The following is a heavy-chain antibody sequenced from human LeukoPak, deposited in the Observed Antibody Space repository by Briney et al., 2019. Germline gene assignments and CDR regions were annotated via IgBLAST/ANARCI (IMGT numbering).Heavy chain of an antibody. J-gene: IGHJ4*02. CDR3: ATSRFYLES. Sequence: GGSLRLSCAASGFTFSSYWMSWVRQAPEKGLEWVAKIKPDGSEIYHVDSVQGRFTISRDNAKNSLYLQMNSLRAEDTAVYYCATSRFYLESWGQGTLVTVSS. V-gene: IGHV3-7*01. CDR1: GFTFSSYW. CDR2: IKPDGSEI.